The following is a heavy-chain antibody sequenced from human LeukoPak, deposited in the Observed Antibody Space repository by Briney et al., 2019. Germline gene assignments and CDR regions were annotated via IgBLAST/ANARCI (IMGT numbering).Heavy chain of an antibody. D-gene: IGHD6-19*01. J-gene: IGHJ4*02. CDR3: ARDRVGSGWPRPYYFEF. CDR1: GYTFTGYH. CDR2: INPNTGAT. Sequence: GASVKVSCRPFGYTFTGYHIHWVRQAPGLGLEWMGWINPNTGATMYGQKFQGRVTLTRDTSIDTAYMELTNLRSDDTALYYCARDRVGSGWPRPYYFEFWGQGSLVTVSS. V-gene: IGHV1-2*02.